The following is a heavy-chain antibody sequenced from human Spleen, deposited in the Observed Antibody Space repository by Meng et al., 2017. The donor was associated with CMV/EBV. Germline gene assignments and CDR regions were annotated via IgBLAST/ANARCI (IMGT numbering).Heavy chain of an antibody. CDR3: ARSYITAVFDH. V-gene: IGHV1-46*01. D-gene: IGHD1-20*01. J-gene: IGHJ4*02. CDR1: GYTFTSYY. Sequence: ASVKVSCKASGYTFTSYYIHWVRQAPGQGLEWMGIINPVSGVTTYAQKFQGRVTMARDTSTTTVYMEMSSLRSDDTAVYYCARSYITAVFDHWGQGTLVTVSS. CDR2: INPVSGVT.